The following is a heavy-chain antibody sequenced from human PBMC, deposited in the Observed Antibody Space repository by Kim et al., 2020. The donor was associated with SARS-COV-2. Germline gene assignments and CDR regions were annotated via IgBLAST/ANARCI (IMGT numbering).Heavy chain of an antibody. J-gene: IGHJ4*02. D-gene: IGHD6-19*01. Sequence: SETLSLTCAVYGGSFSGYYWSWIRQPPGKGLEWIGEINHSGSTNYNPSLKSRVTISVDTSKNQFSLKLSSVTAADTAVYYCARAGRQWLVRPNFYYMDYWGQGTLVTVSS. V-gene: IGHV4-34*01. CDR2: INHSGST. CDR3: ARAGRQWLVRPNFYYMDY. CDR1: GGSFSGYY.